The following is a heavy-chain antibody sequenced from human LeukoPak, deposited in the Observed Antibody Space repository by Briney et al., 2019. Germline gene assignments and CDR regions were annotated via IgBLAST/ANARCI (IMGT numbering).Heavy chain of an antibody. CDR2: IYHSGST. J-gene: IGHJ3*02. D-gene: IGHD5-24*01. Sequence: SQTLSLTCAVSGSSISSGGYSWRWIRQPPGKGLEWIGYIYHSGSTYYNPSLKSRVTISVDRSKNQFSLKLSSVTAADTAVYYCARNIEVDAFDIWGQGTMVTVSS. V-gene: IGHV4-30-2*01. CDR1: GSSISSGGYS. CDR3: ARNIEVDAFDI.